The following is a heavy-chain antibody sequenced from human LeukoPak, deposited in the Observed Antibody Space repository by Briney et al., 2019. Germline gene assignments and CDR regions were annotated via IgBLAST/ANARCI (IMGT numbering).Heavy chain of an antibody. D-gene: IGHD3-10*01. CDR2: IIPILGIA. J-gene: IGHJ4*02. V-gene: IGHV1-69*04. CDR1: GGTFSSYA. CDR3: ASMVRGVAFDY. Sequence: GASVKVSCKASGGTFSSYAISWVRQAPGQGLEWMGRIIPILGIANYAQKFQGRVTITADKSTSTAYMELSSLRSEDTAVYYCASMVRGVAFDYWGQGTLVTVSS.